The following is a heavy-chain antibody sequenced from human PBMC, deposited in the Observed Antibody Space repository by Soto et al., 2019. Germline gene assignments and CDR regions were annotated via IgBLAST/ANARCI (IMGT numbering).Heavy chain of an antibody. Sequence: QVQLVQSGAEVKKPGASVKVSCKASGYTFTSYYMHWVRQAPGQGLEWMGIINPSGGSTSYAQKFQGRVTMTRDTSTSTVYVELGSLRAEDTAVYYCARDRGGRWYMIDYWGQGTLVTVSS. CDR2: INPSGGST. CDR3: ARDRGGRWYMIDY. D-gene: IGHD2-15*01. CDR1: GYTFTSYY. V-gene: IGHV1-46*03. J-gene: IGHJ4*02.